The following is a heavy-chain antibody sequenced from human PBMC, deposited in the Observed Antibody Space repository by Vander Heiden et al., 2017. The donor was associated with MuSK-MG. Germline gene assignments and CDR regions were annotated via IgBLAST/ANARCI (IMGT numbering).Heavy chain of an antibody. J-gene: IGHJ6*02. Sequence: EVQLVQSGAEVKKPGESLKISCKCSGYSFTRYWIGWVRQMHGKGLEWMGIIYPGDSDTRYSPSFQGQVTISADKSISTAYLQWSSLKASDTAMYYCARHVVGPYITMVRGVDYYGMDVWGQGTTVTVSS. V-gene: IGHV5-51*01. CDR3: ARHVVGPYITMVRGVDYYGMDV. CDR1: GYSFTRYW. CDR2: IYPGDSDT. D-gene: IGHD3-10*01.